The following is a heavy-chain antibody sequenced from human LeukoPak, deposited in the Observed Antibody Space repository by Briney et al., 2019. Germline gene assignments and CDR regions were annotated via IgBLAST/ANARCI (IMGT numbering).Heavy chain of an antibody. J-gene: IGHJ4*02. D-gene: IGHD3-10*01. CDR2: IYNSGST. Sequence: SETLSLTCTVSGGSITSYYWSWIRQPPGKGLEWTGFIYNSGSTNYSPSLKSRVTISVDTSKNQFSLKLSSVTAADTAVYYCAGGSGGYLNYFDYWGQGTLVTVSS. V-gene: IGHV4-59*08. CDR1: GGSITSYY. CDR3: AGGSGGYLNYFDY.